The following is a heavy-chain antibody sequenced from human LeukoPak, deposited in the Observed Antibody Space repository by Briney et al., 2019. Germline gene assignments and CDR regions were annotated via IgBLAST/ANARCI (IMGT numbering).Heavy chain of an antibody. Sequence: GSLRLSCAASGFTFSSYAMSWVRQAPGKGLEWIGEINHSGSTNYNPSLKSRVTISVDTSKNQFSLKLSSVTAADTAVYYCARGPGDIVVVPAAPARYYYYGMGVWGQGTTVTVSS. J-gene: IGHJ6*02. D-gene: IGHD2-2*01. V-gene: IGHV4-34*01. CDR3: ARGPGDIVVVPAAPARYYYYGMGV. CDR1: GFTFSSYA. CDR2: INHSGST.